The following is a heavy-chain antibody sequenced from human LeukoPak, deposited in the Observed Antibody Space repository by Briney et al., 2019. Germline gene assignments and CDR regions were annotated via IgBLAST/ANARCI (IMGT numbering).Heavy chain of an antibody. V-gene: IGHV3-23*01. CDR3: AKGQSGSSYAANDY. Sequence: GGSLRLSCAASGFTFSSHAMSWVRQAPGKGLEWVSVITGSGDSTFYADSVKGRFTISRDNSKNTLYLQMNSLRAEDTAVYYCAKGQSGSSYAANDYWGQGTLVTVSS. D-gene: IGHD6-6*01. CDR2: ITGSGDST. CDR1: GFTFSSHA. J-gene: IGHJ4*02.